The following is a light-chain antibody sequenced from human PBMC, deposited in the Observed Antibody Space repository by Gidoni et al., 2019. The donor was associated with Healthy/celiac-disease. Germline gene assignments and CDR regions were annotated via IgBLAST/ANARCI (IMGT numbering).Light chain of an antibody. CDR2: GAS. CDR3: QQYNNWPPLT. V-gene: IGKV3-15*01. Sequence: EIVMTQSPATLSVSPGERATLSCRASQSVSSNLAWYQQKPGQAPRILIYGASTRATGIPARCSGSGSGTEVTLTISSLQSEDFAVYYCQQYNNWPPLTFGGGTKVEIK. CDR1: QSVSSN. J-gene: IGKJ4*01.